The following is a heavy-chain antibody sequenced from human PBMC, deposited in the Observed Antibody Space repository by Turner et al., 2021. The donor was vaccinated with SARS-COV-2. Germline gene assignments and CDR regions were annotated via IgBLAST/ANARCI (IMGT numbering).Heavy chain of an antibody. CDR1: GVSITSTNFF. D-gene: IGHD3-22*01. J-gene: IGHJ4*02. V-gene: IGHV4-39*01. CDR3: ARLYHHDTSGVDF. CDR2: FSYSGST. Sequence: QVPLPESGPGLVKPSETLSLSCTVSGVSITSTNFFWGWIRQSPGKGLGWMGTFSYSGSTFDNPSFKGRVTMSADPSKRQFFLRLTSVTAADTAVYYCARLYHHDTSGVDFWGQGTQVTVSS.